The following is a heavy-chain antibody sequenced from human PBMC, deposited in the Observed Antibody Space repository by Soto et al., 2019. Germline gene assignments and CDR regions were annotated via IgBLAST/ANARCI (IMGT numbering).Heavy chain of an antibody. D-gene: IGHD3-10*01. Sequence: QVQLVQSGGEVQKPGAAVKVSCKASGYTFTKRAISWVRQAPGQGLDRVGWISAYAGNIISGEKFQGSHTMTTEASTTTAYLELRSLTSDDTAVYYCARGGSGRFYYYGLDVWGQGTTGTVSS. CDR1: GYTFTKRA. V-gene: IGHV1-18*01. CDR2: ISAYAGNI. J-gene: IGHJ6*02. CDR3: ARGGSGRFYYYGLDV.